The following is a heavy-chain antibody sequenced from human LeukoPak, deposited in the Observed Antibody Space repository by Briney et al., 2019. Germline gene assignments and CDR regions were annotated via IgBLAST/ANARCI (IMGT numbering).Heavy chain of an antibody. CDR2: IRYDGSNK. Sequence: GGSLRLSCAASGFSFSSYGMHWVRQAPGKGLEWVAFIRYDGSNKYYADSVKGRFTISRDNAKNSLYLQMNSLRAEDTAVYYCARLREIPVFGVVTKSTSYFDYWGQGTLVTVSS. D-gene: IGHD3-3*01. J-gene: IGHJ4*02. CDR1: GFSFSSYG. V-gene: IGHV3-30*02. CDR3: ARLREIPVFGVVTKSTSYFDY.